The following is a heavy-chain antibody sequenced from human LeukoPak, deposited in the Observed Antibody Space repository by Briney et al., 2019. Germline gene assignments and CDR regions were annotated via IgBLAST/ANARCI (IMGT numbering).Heavy chain of an antibody. V-gene: IGHV3-11*05. D-gene: IGHD3-22*01. CDR1: GFTFSDYY. Sequence: SGGSLRLSCAASGFTFSDYYMSWIRQAPGKGLEWVSSISSSSYYTNYADSVKGRFTISRDNAKNLLYLQMNSLRAEDTAVYYCAKEKDSRGYFDYWGQGTLVIVSS. CDR2: ISSSSYYT. J-gene: IGHJ4*02. CDR3: AKEKDSRGYFDY.